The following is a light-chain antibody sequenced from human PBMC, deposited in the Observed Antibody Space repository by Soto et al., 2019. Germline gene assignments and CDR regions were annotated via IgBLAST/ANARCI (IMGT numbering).Light chain of an antibody. Sequence: DIQMTQSPSTLSASVGDRVTITCRASQSISTWLAWYQQKPGKAPKFLIYKASNLETGVPSRFSGSGSGTEFTLTISSLQPDDSATYYCQQYSSCLWTFGQGTKVEIK. J-gene: IGKJ1*01. V-gene: IGKV1-5*03. CDR2: KAS. CDR3: QQYSSCLWT. CDR1: QSISTW.